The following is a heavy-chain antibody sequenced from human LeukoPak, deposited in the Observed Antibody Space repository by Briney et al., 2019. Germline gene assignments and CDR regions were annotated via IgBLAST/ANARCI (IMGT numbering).Heavy chain of an antibody. V-gene: IGHV4-59*02. D-gene: IGHD3-16*02. CDR2: IYYSGST. Sequence: SETLSLTCTVSGGSVSSYYWSWIRQPPGKGLEWIGYIYYSGSTNYNPSLKSRVTISVDTSKNQFSLKLSSVTAADTAVYYCARGVVTLDYWGQGTLVTVSS. CDR1: GGSVSSYY. CDR3: ARGVVTLDY. J-gene: IGHJ4*02.